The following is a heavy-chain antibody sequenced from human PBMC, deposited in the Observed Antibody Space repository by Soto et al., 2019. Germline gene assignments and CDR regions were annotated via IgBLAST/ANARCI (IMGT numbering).Heavy chain of an antibody. V-gene: IGHV4-34*01. CDR2: INHSGST. J-gene: IGHJ6*03. Sequence: QVQLQQWGAGLLKPSETLSLTCAVYGGSFSGYYWSWIRQPPGKGLEWIGEINHSGSTNYNPSLKRRVTISVDPSQNQFSLKLSSVTAADTAVYYCARKDGYYTGYYYYYYMDVWGKGTTVTVSS. D-gene: IGHD3-3*01. CDR3: ARKDGYYTGYYYYYYMDV. CDR1: GGSFSGYY.